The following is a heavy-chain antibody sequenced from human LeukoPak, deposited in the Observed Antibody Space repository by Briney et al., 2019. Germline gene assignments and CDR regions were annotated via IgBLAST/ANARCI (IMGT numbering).Heavy chain of an antibody. CDR3: AKSRIAAADDAFDM. Sequence: GGSLRLSCAASGFSFSRFAMTWVRRAPGKGLEWVSGISGSGGNTNYADSVKGRFTISRDNSKNTLYLQMSRPRAEDTAVYFCAKSRIAAADDAFDMWGQGTMVT. V-gene: IGHV3-23*01. CDR2: ISGSGGNT. D-gene: IGHD6-13*01. CDR1: GFSFSRFA. J-gene: IGHJ3*02.